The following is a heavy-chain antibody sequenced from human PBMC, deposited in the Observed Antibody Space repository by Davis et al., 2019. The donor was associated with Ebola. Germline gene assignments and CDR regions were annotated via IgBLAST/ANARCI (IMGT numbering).Heavy chain of an antibody. CDR3: ARVGNYYYYMDV. Sequence: GESLKISCAASEFTFSSHWMGWLRQAPGKGLEWVASIKQDGSEKYYVDSVKGRFTISRDNAKNSLYLQMNSLRAEDTAVYYCARVGNYYYYMDVWGKGTTVTVSS. CDR2: IKQDGSEK. CDR1: EFTFSSHW. J-gene: IGHJ6*03. V-gene: IGHV3-7*01. D-gene: IGHD7-27*01.